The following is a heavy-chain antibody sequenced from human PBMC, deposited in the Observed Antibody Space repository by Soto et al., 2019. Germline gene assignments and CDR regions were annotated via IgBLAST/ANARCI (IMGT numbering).Heavy chain of an antibody. CDR1: GGSISSGGYY. V-gene: IGHV4-31*03. J-gene: IGHJ4*02. CDR2: IYYSGST. CDR3: ARGPGIMAKIDY. Sequence: QVQLLESGPGLVKPSQTLSLTCTVSGGSISSGGYYWSWIRQHPGKGLEWIGYIYYSGSTYYNPSLKSRVTISVDTSKHQFSLKLSSVTAADTDVYYCARGPGIMAKIDYWGQGTLVTVSS. D-gene: IGHD3-16*01.